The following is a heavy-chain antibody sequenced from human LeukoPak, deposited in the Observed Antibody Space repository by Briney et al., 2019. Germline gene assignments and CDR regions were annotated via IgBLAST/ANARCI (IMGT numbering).Heavy chain of an antibody. V-gene: IGHV3-9*01. CDR3: AKEGYSSSRENY. Sequence: GGSLRLSCAASGFTFDDYAMHWVRQAPGKGLEWVSGISWNSGSIGYADSVKGRFTISRDNAKNSLYLQVNSLRAEDTALYYCAKEGYSSSRENYWGQGTLVTVSS. D-gene: IGHD6-13*01. CDR2: ISWNSGSI. J-gene: IGHJ4*02. CDR1: GFTFDDYA.